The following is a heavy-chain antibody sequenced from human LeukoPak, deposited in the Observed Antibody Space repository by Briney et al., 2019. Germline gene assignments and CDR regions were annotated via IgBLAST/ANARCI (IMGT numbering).Heavy chain of an antibody. CDR1: GGSISSYY. V-gene: IGHV4-59*01. Sequence: KPSETLSLTCTVSGGSISSYYWSWIRQPPGKGLEWIGYIYYSGSTNYNPSLKSRVTISVDTSKNQFSLKLSSVTAADTAVYYYARATDGAGLFDYWGQGTLVTVSS. CDR2: IYYSGST. D-gene: IGHD1-14*01. CDR3: ARATDGAGLFDY. J-gene: IGHJ4*02.